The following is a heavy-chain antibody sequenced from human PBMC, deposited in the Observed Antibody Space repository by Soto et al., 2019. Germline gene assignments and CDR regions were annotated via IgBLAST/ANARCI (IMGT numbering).Heavy chain of an antibody. V-gene: IGHV3-30-3*01. D-gene: IGHD5-18*01. CDR2: ISYDGSNK. J-gene: IGHJ4*02. Sequence: QVQLVESGGGVVQPGRSLRLSCAASGFTFSSYAMHWVRQAPGKGLEWVAVISYDGSNKYYADSVKGRFTISRDNSKNTLYLQMNSLRAEDTAVYYCARDLRHSYGYLEVDDYWGPGTLVTVSS. CDR3: ARDLRHSYGYLEVDDY. CDR1: GFTFSSYA.